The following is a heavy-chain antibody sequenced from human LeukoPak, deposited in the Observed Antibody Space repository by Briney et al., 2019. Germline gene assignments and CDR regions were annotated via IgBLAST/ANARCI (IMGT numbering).Heavy chain of an antibody. CDR2: IYYSGST. J-gene: IGHJ3*02. V-gene: IGHV4-59*01. CDR1: GGSISSNY. CDR3: ARAAPTSYYCSCNLAFYI. Sequence: SETLSLTFTVPGGSISSNYWGWIRQPPGKGLEWIGYIYYSGSTNYNPSLKSRVTTSVDTSKNQFSLKLSSVTAADTAVYYCARAAPTSYYCSCNLAFYIWGQGTMVTVSS. D-gene: IGHD2-2*01.